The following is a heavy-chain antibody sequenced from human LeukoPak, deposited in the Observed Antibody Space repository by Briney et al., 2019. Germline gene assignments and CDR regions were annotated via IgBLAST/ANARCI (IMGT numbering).Heavy chain of an antibody. CDR3: ARARGIVVVPAAIHSGIDV. V-gene: IGHV3-48*03. CDR1: GFTFSSYE. Sequence: GGSLRLSCAASGFTFSSYEMNWVRQAPGKGLEWVSYISSSGSTIYYADSVKGRFTISRDNAKNSLYLQMNSLRAEDTAVYYCARARGIVVVPAAIHSGIDVWGQGTTVTVSS. CDR2: ISSSGSTI. D-gene: IGHD2-2*01. J-gene: IGHJ6*02.